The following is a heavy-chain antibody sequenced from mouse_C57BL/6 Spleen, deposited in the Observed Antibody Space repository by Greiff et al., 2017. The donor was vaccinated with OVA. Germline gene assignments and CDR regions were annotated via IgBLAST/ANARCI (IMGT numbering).Heavy chain of an antibody. D-gene: IGHD2-5*01. V-gene: IGHV1-15*01. CDR1: GYTFTDYE. CDR3: TRSRYSNYYYAMDY. CDR2: IDPETGGT. Sequence: VQLVKSGAELVRPGASVTLSCKASGYTFTDYEMHWVKQTPVHGLEWIGAIDPETGGTAYNQKFKGKAILTADKSSSTAYMELRSLTSEDSAVYYCTRSRYSNYYYAMDYWGQGTSVTVSS. J-gene: IGHJ4*01.